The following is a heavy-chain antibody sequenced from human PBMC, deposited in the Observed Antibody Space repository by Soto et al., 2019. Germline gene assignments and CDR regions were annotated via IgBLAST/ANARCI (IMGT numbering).Heavy chain of an antibody. CDR3: ARDLCGGGSCYSSYYYGMDV. CDR2: ISYDGNNK. CDR1: GFSISSYG. Sequence: GGSLRLSCAASGFSISSYGMHRVRQAPGKGLEWVAVISYDGNNKYYADSVKGRFTISRDNSKNTLYLQMNSLRAEDTAVYYCARDLCGGGSCYSSYYYGMDVWGQGTTVNVSS. V-gene: IGHV3-30*19. J-gene: IGHJ6*02. D-gene: IGHD2-15*01.